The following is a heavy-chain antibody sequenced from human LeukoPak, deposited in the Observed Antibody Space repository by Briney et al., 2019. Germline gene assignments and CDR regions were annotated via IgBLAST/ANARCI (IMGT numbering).Heavy chain of an antibody. J-gene: IGHJ3*02. CDR2: IYHSGST. V-gene: IGHV4-30-2*01. Sequence: PSETLSLTCAVSGGSISSGGYSWRWLRQPPGKGLEWIGYIYHSGSTYYNPSLKSRVTISVDRSKNQFSLKLSSVTAADTAVYYCASSSWYDAFDIWGQGTMVTVSS. CDR3: ASSSWYDAFDI. CDR1: GGSISSGGYS. D-gene: IGHD6-13*01.